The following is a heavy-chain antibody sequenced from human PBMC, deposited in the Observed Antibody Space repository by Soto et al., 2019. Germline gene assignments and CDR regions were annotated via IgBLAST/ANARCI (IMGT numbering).Heavy chain of an antibody. J-gene: IGHJ1*01. CDR1: GYSFTSYW. CDR2: TYPGDSDT. CDR3: ARAACPSCYGFQY. D-gene: IGHD2-2*01. Sequence: GESLKISCKGSGYSFTSYWIGWVRQMPGKGLEWMGITYPGDSDTRYSPSFQGRFTISRDNAKNSAYLQMDSLRAEDTAVYYCARAACPSCYGFQYWGQGTLVTVSS. V-gene: IGHV5-51*01.